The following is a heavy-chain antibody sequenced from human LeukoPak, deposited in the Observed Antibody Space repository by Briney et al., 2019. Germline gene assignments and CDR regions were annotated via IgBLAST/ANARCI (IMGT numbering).Heavy chain of an antibody. D-gene: IGHD2-15*01. CDR2: INPNSGGT. CDR1: GYTFTGYY. J-gene: IGHJ3*02. V-gene: IGHV1-2*02. Sequence: GASVKVSCKASGYTFTGYYMHWVRQAPGQRLEWMGWINPNSGGTNYAQKFQGRVTMTRDTSISTAYMELSRLRSDDTAVYYCAREAAGDIVVVVAATMELGDAFDIWGQGTMVTVSS. CDR3: AREAAGDIVVVVAATMELGDAFDI.